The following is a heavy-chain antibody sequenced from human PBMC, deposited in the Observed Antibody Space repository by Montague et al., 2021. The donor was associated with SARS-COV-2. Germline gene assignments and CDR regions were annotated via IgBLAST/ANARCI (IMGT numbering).Heavy chain of an antibody. Sequence: SLRLSCAASGFTFSSYEMNWVRQAPGKGLEWVSYISSSGSTIYYADSVKGRFTISRDNAKNSLYLQMNSLRAEDTAIYYCERDQLKAQWPYYYYYTDVWGKGTTVTVSS. V-gene: IGHV3-48*03. J-gene: IGHJ6*03. CDR2: ISSSGSTI. CDR3: ERDQLKAQWPYYYYYTDV. CDR1: GFTFSSYE. D-gene: IGHD2-8*01.